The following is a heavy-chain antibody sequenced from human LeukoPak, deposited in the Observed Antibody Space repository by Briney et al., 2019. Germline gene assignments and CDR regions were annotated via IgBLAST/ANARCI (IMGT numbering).Heavy chain of an antibody. J-gene: IGHJ5*02. CDR1: GGAISRYY. CDR3: DSGLATPTPLQS. Sequence: SETLSRTCTVSGGAISRYYWSWIRQPPGKGLELIGYIYYSGRTNYNPSLKSRVIMSVDTPTNQFSLQLSSVNAAPTAVYYCDSGLATPTPLQSWRQRTLVTVSS. V-gene: IGHV4-59*01. CDR2: IYYSGRT. D-gene: IGHD5-12*01.